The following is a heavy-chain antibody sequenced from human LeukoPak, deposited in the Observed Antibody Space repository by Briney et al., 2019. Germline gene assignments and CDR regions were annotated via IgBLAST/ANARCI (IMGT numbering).Heavy chain of an antibody. CDR3: ARDRSSTKSAAWFDP. D-gene: IGHD6-13*01. J-gene: IGHJ5*02. V-gene: IGHV3-30*04. Sequence: GGSLRLSCAASGFTFSSYAMHWVRQAPGKGLEWVAVISYDGSNKYYADSVKGRFTISRDNSKNTLYLQMNSLRAEDTAVYYCARDRSSTKSAAWFDPWGQGTLVTVSS. CDR2: ISYDGSNK. CDR1: GFTFSSYA.